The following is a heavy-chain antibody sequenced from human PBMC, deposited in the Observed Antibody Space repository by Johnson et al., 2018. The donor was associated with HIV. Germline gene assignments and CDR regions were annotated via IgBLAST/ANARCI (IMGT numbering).Heavy chain of an antibody. V-gene: IGHV3-30*14. CDR1: GFTFSSYA. D-gene: IGHD1-26*01. CDR2: ISYDGSNK. CDR3: AREGGDAFDI. J-gene: IGHJ3*02. Sequence: QMLLVESGGGVVQPGRSLRLSCAASGFTFSSYAMHWVRQAPGKGLEWVAVISYDGSNKYYADSVKGRFTISRDNSKNTLYLQMNSLRAEDTAVYYCAREGGDAFDIWGQGTVVTVSS.